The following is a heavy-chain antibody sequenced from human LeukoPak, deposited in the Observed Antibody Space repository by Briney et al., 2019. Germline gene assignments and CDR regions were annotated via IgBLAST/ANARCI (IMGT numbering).Heavy chain of an antibody. CDR3: ARGGGVLRYFDWLKHPYDY. Sequence: PGGSLRLSCAASGFTFDDYGMSWVRQAPGKGLEWVSGINWNGVSTGYADSVKGRFTISRDNAKNSLYLQMNSLRAEDTALYYCARGGGVLRYFDWLKHPYDYWGQGTLVTVSS. D-gene: IGHD3-9*01. CDR2: INWNGVST. V-gene: IGHV3-20*04. CDR1: GFTFDDYG. J-gene: IGHJ4*02.